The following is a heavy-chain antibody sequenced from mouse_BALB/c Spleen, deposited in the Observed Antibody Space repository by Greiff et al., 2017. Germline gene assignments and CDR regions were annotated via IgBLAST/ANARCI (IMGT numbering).Heavy chain of an antibody. D-gene: IGHD1-3*01. CDR2: MSYDGSN. Sequence: VQLKESGPGLVKPSQSLSLTCSVTGYSITSGYYWNWIRQFPGNKLEWMGYMSYDGSNNYNPSLKNRISITRDTSKSQFFLKLNSVTTEDTATYYCARGGDNYPFAYWGQGTLVTVSA. CDR3: ARGGDNYPFAY. J-gene: IGHJ3*01. CDR1: GYSITSGYY. V-gene: IGHV3-6*02.